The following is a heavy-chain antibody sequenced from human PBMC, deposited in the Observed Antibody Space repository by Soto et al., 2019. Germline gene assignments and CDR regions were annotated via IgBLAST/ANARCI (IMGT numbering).Heavy chain of an antibody. Sequence: SETLSLTCTVSGGSVSSGSFYWSWIGRPPGKGLEWIGYFYDSGSTNYNPSLRSRVTMSVDTSKNQFSLKLSSVTAADTAVYYCAASAPPATNYYYAMDVWGQGTTVTVSS. CDR1: GGSVSSGSFY. CDR3: AASAPPATNYYYAMDV. D-gene: IGHD5-12*01. CDR2: FYDSGST. V-gene: IGHV4-61*01. J-gene: IGHJ6*02.